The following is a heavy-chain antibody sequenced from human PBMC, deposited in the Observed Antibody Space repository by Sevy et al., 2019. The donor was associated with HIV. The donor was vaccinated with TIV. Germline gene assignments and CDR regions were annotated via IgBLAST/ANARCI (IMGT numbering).Heavy chain of an antibody. CDR2: IKSKTDGGTT. CDR3: TTDAAEVTMVQGVIHPWGHYYGMDV. V-gene: IGHV3-15*01. Sequence: GESLKISCAASGFTFSNAWMSWVRQAPGKGLEWVGRIKSKTDGGTTDYAAPVKGRFTISRDDSKNTLYLQMNSLKTEDTAVYYCTTDAAEVTMVQGVIHPWGHYYGMDVWGQGTTVTVSS. J-gene: IGHJ6*02. CDR1: GFTFSNAW. D-gene: IGHD3-10*01.